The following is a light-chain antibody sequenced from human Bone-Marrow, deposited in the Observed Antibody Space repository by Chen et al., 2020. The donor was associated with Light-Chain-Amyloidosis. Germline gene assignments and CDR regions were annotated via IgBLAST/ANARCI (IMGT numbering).Light chain of an antibody. CDR3: SSYTSLSTLDV. J-gene: IGLJ1*01. V-gene: IGLV2-14*01. CDR2: DVS. CDR1: SSDIGDYNY. Sequence: QSALTQPASVSGSPGQSITISCTGTSSDIGDYNYVSWYQQHPGKAPKLMIYDVSNRPSGVSDRFSGSKSGGTASLTISGLQAEDEADYYCSSYTSLSTLDVFGTGTKVTVL.